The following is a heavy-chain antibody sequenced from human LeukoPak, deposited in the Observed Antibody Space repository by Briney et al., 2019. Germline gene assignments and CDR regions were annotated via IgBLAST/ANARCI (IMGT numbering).Heavy chain of an antibody. J-gene: IGHJ3*01. D-gene: IGHD3-3*01. CDR3: ARDGSFWSGFHAFDL. CDR2: IYGDGSFT. CDR1: GVTFSNFW. V-gene: IGHV3-74*01. Sequence: GGSLRLSCAASGVTFSNFWMHWVRQAPGKGLVWVALIYGDGSFTRYADSVKGRFTISRDNAKKSLYLEMSSLRAEDTAVYYCARDGSFWSGFHAFDLWGQGTVVTVSS.